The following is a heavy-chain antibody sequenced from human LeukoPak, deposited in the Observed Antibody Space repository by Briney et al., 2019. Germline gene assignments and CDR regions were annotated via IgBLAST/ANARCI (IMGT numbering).Heavy chain of an antibody. CDR1: GFTFSIYS. J-gene: IGHJ4*02. CDR3: ANSPRISRRIDY. CDR2: IRFDGINK. Sequence: PGGSLRLSCAASGFTFSIYSMIWVRQAPGKGLEWVAFIRFDGINKYYTDSVKGRFTISRDISKNTLFLQMNSLRPEDTAVYYCANSPRISRRIDYWGQGTLVTVSS. V-gene: IGHV3-30*02.